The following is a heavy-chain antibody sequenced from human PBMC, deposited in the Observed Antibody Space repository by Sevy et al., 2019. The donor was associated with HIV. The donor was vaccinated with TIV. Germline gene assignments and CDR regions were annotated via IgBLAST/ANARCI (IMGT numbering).Heavy chain of an antibody. CDR2: LSFGCGEI. CDR3: AREGCTKPHDY. Sequence: GGSLRLSCAASGFTFSKYSMSWVRQPSGKGLEWVSTLSFGCGEINYADSVKGRFTISRDNSKSSVYLQMNNLRPEDTAVYYCAREGCTKPHDYWGQGTLVTVPS. CDR1: GFTFSKYS. J-gene: IGHJ4*02. D-gene: IGHD2-8*01. V-gene: IGHV3-23*01.